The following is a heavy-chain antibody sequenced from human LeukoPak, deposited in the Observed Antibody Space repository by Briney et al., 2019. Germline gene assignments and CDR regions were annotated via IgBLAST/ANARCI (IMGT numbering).Heavy chain of an antibody. CDR1: GFTFEDYT. CDR2: IYGNGGST. Sequence: GGSLRLSCAASGFTFEDYTMHWVRQAPGKGLEWVSLIYGNGGSTYYADSVKGRFTISRDNFKSSLHLQMDSLRTEDTALYCCARGQYCSTTTCFIAFDYWGQGTLVTVSS. CDR3: ARGQYCSTTTCFIAFDY. V-gene: IGHV3-43*01. D-gene: IGHD2-2*01. J-gene: IGHJ4*02.